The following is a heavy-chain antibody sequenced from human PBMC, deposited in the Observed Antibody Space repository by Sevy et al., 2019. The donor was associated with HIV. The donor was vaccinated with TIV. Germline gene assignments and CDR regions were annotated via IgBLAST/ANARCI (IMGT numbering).Heavy chain of an antibody. J-gene: IGHJ4*02. CDR1: GFTFSDHY. CDR2: TRNKADGYTT. V-gene: IGHV3-72*01. CDR3: ATHAGIAAAGRVFDY. Sequence: GGSLRLSCVASGFTFSDHYMEWVRQAPGKGLEWVGRTRNKADGYTTEYAASVKGRFTISRDESKNSLYGQMSSLKAEDTAVYYCATHAGIAAAGRVFDYWGQGTLVTVSS. D-gene: IGHD6-13*01.